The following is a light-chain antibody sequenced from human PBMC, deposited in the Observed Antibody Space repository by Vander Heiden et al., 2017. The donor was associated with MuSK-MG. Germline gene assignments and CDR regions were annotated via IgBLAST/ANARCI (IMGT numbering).Light chain of an antibody. CDR2: AAS. V-gene: IGKV3-20*01. J-gene: IGKJ1*01. CDR1: QSIRSSY. CDR3: QQYDSSPRT. Sequence: EIVLTHSLGTLSLSPGERATLSCRASQSIRSSYLGWYQLQPGQAPRLLIDAASRGAAGVPDRFSGSGAGTDFTLIISRLEPEDFAVYYWQQYDSSPRTFGQGTKVEIK.